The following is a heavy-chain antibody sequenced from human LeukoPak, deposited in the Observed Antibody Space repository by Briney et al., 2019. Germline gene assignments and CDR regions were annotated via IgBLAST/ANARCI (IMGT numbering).Heavy chain of an antibody. D-gene: IGHD2-15*01. CDR2: INPNSGGT. V-gene: IGHV1-2*02. Sequence: GASVKVSCKASGYTFTGYYMHWVRQAPGQGLEWMGWINPNSGGTNYAQKFQGRVTMTRDTSISTAYMELSRLRSDDTAVYYCARDWPDIVVVVDNWFDPWGQGTLVTVSS. CDR3: ARDWPDIVVVVDNWFDP. J-gene: IGHJ5*02. CDR1: GYTFTGYY.